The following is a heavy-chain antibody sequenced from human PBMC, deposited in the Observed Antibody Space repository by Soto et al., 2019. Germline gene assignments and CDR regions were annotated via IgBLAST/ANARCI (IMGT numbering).Heavy chain of an antibody. Sequence: SETLSLTCTVSGGSISGGGSYWSWIRQQPGKGLEWIGYNHYSGTTYYNPSLKSRITISIYTTKNEFSLKLTSVTAVYTSVEYCAKCRDSYGSYDDWGQGTLVTVSS. J-gene: IGHJ4*02. CDR2: NHYSGTT. CDR1: GGSISGGGSY. CDR3: AKCRDSYGSYDD. D-gene: IGHD5-18*01. V-gene: IGHV4-31*03.